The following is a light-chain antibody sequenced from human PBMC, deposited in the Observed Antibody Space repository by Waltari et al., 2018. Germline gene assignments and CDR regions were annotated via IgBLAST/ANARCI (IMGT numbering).Light chain of an antibody. CDR1: QAVRTTV. V-gene: IGKV3-20*01. J-gene: IGKJ4*01. CDR3: QQYDISPLT. Sequence: RAGQAVRTTVLSWAQREPGQVPTRRIYGASSRASGIPDRLSGRGYETDFSLTISSLEPEDFAVYYCQQYDISPLTFGGGTKVEIK. CDR2: GAS.